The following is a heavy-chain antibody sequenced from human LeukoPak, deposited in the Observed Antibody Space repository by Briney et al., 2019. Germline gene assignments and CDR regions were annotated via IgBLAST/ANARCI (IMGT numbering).Heavy chain of an antibody. Sequence: SVKVSCKASGGTFSSYAISWVRQAPGQGLEWMGGIIPIFGTADYAQKFQGRVTITADESTSTAYMELSSLRSEDTAVYYCAREGIAAGGRRFDPWGQGTLVTVSS. J-gene: IGHJ5*02. CDR3: AREGIAAGGRRFDP. D-gene: IGHD6-13*01. V-gene: IGHV1-69*13. CDR2: IIPIFGTA. CDR1: GGTFSSYA.